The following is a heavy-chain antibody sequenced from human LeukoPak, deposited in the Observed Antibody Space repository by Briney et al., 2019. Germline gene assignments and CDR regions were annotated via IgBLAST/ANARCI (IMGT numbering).Heavy chain of an antibody. Sequence: GGSLRLSCAASGFTFSSYAMSWVRQAPGKGLEWVSAISGSGGSTYYADSVKGRFTISRDNSKNTLYLQMNSLRAEDTAVYYCAKRTTPNSGSYYNWFDPWGQGTLVTVSS. D-gene: IGHD1-26*01. CDR2: ISGSGGST. CDR3: AKRTTPNSGSYYNWFDP. J-gene: IGHJ5*02. CDR1: GFTFSSYA. V-gene: IGHV3-23*01.